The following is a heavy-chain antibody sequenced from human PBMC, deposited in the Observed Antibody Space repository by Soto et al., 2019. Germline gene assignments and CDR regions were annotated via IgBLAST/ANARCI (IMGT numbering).Heavy chain of an antibody. CDR3: ASEDCRNTNCLKGFVY. CDR1: GYTFTDYY. Sequence: GASVKVSCKTSGYTFTDYYMHWVRQAPGQGFEWMGGINPKSGGPKYVEKFQGRVTVTRDTSTSTAYMELSRLTSDDTAVYYCASEDCRNTNCLKGFVYWGQGTLVTVSS. V-gene: IGHV1-2*02. J-gene: IGHJ4*02. D-gene: IGHD2-2*01. CDR2: INPKSGGP.